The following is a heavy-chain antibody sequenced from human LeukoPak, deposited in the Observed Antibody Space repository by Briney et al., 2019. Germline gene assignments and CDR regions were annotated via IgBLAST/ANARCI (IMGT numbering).Heavy chain of an antibody. CDR2: IYYSGST. Sequence: SQTLSLTCTVSGGSISSGGYYWSWIRQHPGKGLEWIGYIYYSGSTYYNPSLKSRVTISVDTSKNQFSLKLSSVTAADTAVYYCARESSGYYYAPPQWFNPWGQGTLVTVSS. D-gene: IGHD3-22*01. CDR3: ARESSGYYYAPPQWFNP. V-gene: IGHV4-31*03. J-gene: IGHJ5*02. CDR1: GGSISSGGYY.